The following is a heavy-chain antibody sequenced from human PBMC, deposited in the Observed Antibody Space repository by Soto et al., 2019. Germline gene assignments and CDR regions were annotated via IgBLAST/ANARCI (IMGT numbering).Heavy chain of an antibody. CDR2: IRSKAYGGTT. CDR3: VKGIGNYSALDY. CDR1: GFTFGDYA. J-gene: IGHJ4*02. V-gene: IGHV3-49*03. D-gene: IGHD1-26*01. Sequence: HPGGSLRLSCTASGFTFGDYAMSWFRRAPGKGLEWVGFIRSKAYGGTTEYAASVKGRFTISRDNSKNTLYLQMNSLRAEDTAVYYCVKGIGNYSALDYWGQGTLVTVSS.